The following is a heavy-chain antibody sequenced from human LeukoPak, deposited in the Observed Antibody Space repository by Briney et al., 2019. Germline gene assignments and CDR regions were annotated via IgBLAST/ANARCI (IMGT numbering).Heavy chain of an antibody. CDR3: AKPARTDYADY. D-gene: IGHD1-14*01. Sequence: GGSLRLSCAASGFTFSNYWMNWVRQAPGKGLEWVANIKQDGSEKYYVDSVEGRFTVSRDNTRNSLYLQMNSLRAEDTAVYYCAKPARTDYADYWGQGTLVTVSS. J-gene: IGHJ4*02. V-gene: IGHV3-7*03. CDR2: IKQDGSEK. CDR1: GFTFSNYW.